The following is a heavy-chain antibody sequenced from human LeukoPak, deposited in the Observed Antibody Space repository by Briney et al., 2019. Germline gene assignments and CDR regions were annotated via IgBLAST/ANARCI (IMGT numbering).Heavy chain of an antibody. J-gene: IGHJ4*02. CDR1: GFTFSSYS. Sequence: GGSLRLSCAASGFTFSSYSMNWVRQAPGKGLEWVAIIKQDGSEKYYVDSVKGRFTISRDNAKNSVYLQMNSLRAEDTAVYYCARGNGFVIDYWGQGTLVTVSS. CDR2: IKQDGSEK. CDR3: ARGNGFVIDY. D-gene: IGHD2-8*01. V-gene: IGHV3-7*01.